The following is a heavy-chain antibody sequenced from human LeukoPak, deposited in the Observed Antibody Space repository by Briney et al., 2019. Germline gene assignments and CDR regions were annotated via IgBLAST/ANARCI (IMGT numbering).Heavy chain of an antibody. V-gene: IGHV3-21*01. CDR3: ARYGRSYYYDSSGYSDRDAFDI. CDR1: GFTFSSYS. D-gene: IGHD3-22*01. J-gene: IGHJ3*02. CDR2: ISSSSSYI. Sequence: GGSLRLSCAASGFTFSSYSMNWVRQAPGKGLEWVSSISSSSSYIYYADSVKGRFTISRDNAKNSLYLQMNSLRAEDTAVYYCARYGRSYYYDSSGYSDRDAFDIWGQGTMVTVSS.